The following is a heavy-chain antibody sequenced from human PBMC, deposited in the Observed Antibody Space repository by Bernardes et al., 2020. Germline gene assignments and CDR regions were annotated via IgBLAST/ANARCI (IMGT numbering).Heavy chain of an antibody. Sequence: ASVKVSCKASGYTFTGYYMHWVRQAPGQGLEWMGWINPNSGGTNYAQKFQGWVTMTRDTSISTAYMELSRLRSDDTAVYYCARAGWTGTASDYWYFDLWGRGTLVTVSS. CDR2: INPNSGGT. V-gene: IGHV1-2*04. D-gene: IGHD1-7*01. J-gene: IGHJ2*01. CDR3: ARAGWTGTASDYWYFDL. CDR1: GYTFTGYY.